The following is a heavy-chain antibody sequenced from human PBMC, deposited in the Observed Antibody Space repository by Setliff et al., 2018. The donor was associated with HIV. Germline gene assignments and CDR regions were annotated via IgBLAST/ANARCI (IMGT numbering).Heavy chain of an antibody. J-gene: IGHJ4*02. CDR3: ASFFVTTVTNQDY. CDR2: IYYSGTT. CDR1: GASIRTGSYY. D-gene: IGHD4-17*01. Sequence: SETLSLTCTVSGASIRTGSYYWGWIRQPPGKGLEWIGTIYYSGTTYYNPSVKSRVTISVDTSKNQFSLKLTSVTAADTAMYYCASFFVTTVTNQDYWGQGTPVTVSS. V-gene: IGHV4-39*01.